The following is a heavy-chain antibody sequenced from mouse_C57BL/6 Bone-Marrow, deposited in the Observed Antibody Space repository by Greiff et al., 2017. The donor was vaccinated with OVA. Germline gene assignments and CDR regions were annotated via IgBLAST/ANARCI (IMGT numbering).Heavy chain of an antibody. CDR3: ARDYGSSDD. CDR2: IDPSDSYT. V-gene: IGHV1-69*01. J-gene: IGHJ2*01. D-gene: IGHD1-1*01. CDR1: GYTFTSYW. Sequence: QVQLQQPGAELVMPGASVKLSCKASGYTFTSYWMHWVKQRPGQGLEWIGEIDPSDSYTNYNQKFKGKSTLTVDKSSSTAYMQLSSLTSEDSAVYYCARDYGSSDDWGQGTTLTVSS.